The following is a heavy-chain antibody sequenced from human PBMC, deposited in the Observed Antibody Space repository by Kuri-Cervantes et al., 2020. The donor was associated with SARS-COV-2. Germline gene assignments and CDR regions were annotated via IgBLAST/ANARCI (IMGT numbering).Heavy chain of an antibody. J-gene: IGHJ4*02. V-gene: IGHV4-39*07. D-gene: IGHD4-17*01. CDR2: INHSGST. CDR1: GGSISSSSYY. CDR3: ARDRWATVSRSLIYYFDY. Sequence: ESLKISCTVSGGSISSSSYYWSWIRQPPGKGLEWIGEINHSGSTNYNPSLKSRVTISVDTSKNQSSLKLSSVTAADTAVYYCARDRWATVSRSLIYYFDYWGQGTLVTVSS.